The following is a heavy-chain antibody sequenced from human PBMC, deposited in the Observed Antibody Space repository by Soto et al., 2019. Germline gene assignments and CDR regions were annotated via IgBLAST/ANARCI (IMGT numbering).Heavy chain of an antibody. D-gene: IGHD2-15*01. V-gene: IGHV4-59*01. CDR1: GGSFSTYY. J-gene: IGHJ4*02. CDR2: IYYSGNT. CDR3: ARDQGGPFDY. Sequence: PSETLSPTCTVPGGSFSTYYWSWIRQPPGKGLEWIGYIYYSGNTNSNPTLKSRVTLSVDTSKNQFSLKLSPVTAADTAVYYCARDQGGPFDYWGQGTLVTVSS.